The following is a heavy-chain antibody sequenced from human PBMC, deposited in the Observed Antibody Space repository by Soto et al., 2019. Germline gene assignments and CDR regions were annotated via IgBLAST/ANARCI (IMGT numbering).Heavy chain of an antibody. CDR2: FYYTGSI. D-gene: IGHD3-22*01. Sequence: PSETLFLTCTVSGVSVSSGNYYWSWIRQPPGKGLEWIGYFYYTGSINYNPSLKSRVTISIDASKNQFSLGLSSVTAADTTVYYCARSMFYSDGSNYSPFDYWGQGTLVTVSS. CDR1: GVSVSSGNYY. CDR3: ARSMFYSDGSNYSPFDY. J-gene: IGHJ4*02. V-gene: IGHV4-61*01.